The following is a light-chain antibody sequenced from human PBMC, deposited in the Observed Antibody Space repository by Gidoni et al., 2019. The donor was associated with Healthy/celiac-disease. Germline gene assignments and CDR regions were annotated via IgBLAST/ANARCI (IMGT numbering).Light chain of an antibody. CDR2: AGS. CDR1: SRDGGSYNL. J-gene: IGLJ2*01. CDR3: CSYAGSSTFVV. Sequence: QSALTQPPSVAGSPGRAITISCTGTSRDGGSYNLVSGDQQHPGKAPKLMMYAGSKRPSGVSNRFSGSTSGNTASLTISGLQAEDEADYYCCSYAGSSTFVVFGGGTKLTVL. V-gene: IGLV2-23*03.